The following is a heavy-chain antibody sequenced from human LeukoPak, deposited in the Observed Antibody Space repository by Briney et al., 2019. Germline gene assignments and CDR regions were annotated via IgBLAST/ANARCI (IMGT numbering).Heavy chain of an antibody. Sequence: MPSETLSLTCAVYGGSFSGYYWSWIRQPPGKGLEWIGEINHSGSTNYNPPLKSRVTISVDTSKNQFSLKLSSVTAADTAVYYCARVAARRVRRTYYMDVWGKGTTVTVSS. CDR2: INHSGST. CDR3: ARVAARRVRRTYYMDV. V-gene: IGHV4-34*01. D-gene: IGHD6-6*01. CDR1: GGSFSGYY. J-gene: IGHJ6*03.